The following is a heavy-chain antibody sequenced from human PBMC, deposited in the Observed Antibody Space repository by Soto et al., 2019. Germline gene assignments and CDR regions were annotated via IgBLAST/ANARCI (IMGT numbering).Heavy chain of an antibody. D-gene: IGHD2-21*01. V-gene: IGHV3-21*01. J-gene: IGHJ1*01. CDR2: ISSSSSFR. Sequence: GGSLRLSCAASGFTFTNNNMNWVRQAPGKGLEWVSSISSSSSFRNYADSVKGRFSISRDNDKNTLYLQMNSLRVEDTAVYHCAREDSFDPFHHWGQGTLVTVSS. CDR3: AREDSFDPFHH. CDR1: GFTFTNNN.